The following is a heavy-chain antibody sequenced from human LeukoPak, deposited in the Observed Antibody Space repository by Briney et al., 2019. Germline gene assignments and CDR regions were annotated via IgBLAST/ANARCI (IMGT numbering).Heavy chain of an antibody. CDR2: INPNSGGT. V-gene: IGHV1-2*02. D-gene: IGHD4-11*01. CDR3: ARDYDYSILDY. CDR1: GYTFTVYS. J-gene: IGHJ4*02. Sequence: ASVKVSCKASGYTFTVYSMHWVRQAPGQGLEWMGRINPNSGGTNYAQKFQGRVTMIRDTSIGTVYMELSRLRSDDTAVYYCARDYDYSILDYWGQGTLITVSS.